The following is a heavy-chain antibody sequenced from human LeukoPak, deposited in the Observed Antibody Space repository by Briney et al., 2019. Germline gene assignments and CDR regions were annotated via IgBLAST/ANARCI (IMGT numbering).Heavy chain of an antibody. CDR3: AKGGYPSMGHAFDI. D-gene: IGHD2/OR15-2a*01. Sequence: KAGGSLRLSCAASGFTFRNYCMHWVRQAPGKGLEWVAVISYDGTQKFYADSVNGRFTISRDNSKNTLYLQMNSLRAVDTAVYYCAKGGYPSMGHAFDIWGQGTVVTVSS. CDR1: GFTFRNYC. CDR2: ISYDGTQK. V-gene: IGHV3-30*18. J-gene: IGHJ3*02.